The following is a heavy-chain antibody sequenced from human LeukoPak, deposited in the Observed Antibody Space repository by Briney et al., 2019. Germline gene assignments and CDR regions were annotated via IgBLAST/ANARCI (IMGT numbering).Heavy chain of an antibody. J-gene: IGHJ4*02. Sequence: GASVKVSFKASGYTFTSYGISWVRQAPGQGLEWMGWISAYNGNTNYAQKLQGRVTMTTDTSASTAYMELRSLRSDDTAVYYCARDRRIAAAGTGNYWGQGTLVTVSS. CDR2: ISAYNGNT. CDR3: ARDRRIAAAGTGNY. CDR1: GYTFTSYG. V-gene: IGHV1-18*01. D-gene: IGHD6-13*01.